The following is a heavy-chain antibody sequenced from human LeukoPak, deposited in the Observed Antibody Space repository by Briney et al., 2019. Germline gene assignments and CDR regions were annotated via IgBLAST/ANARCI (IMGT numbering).Heavy chain of an antibody. D-gene: IGHD6-19*01. J-gene: IGHJ3*02. V-gene: IGHV1-2*02. Sequence: ASVKVSCKASGYTFTGYYMHWVRQAPGQGLEWMGWINPNSGGTNYAQKFQGRVTMTRDTSISTAYMELSRLRSDDTAVYYCARAPGYSSGWYWGDAFDIWGQGTMVTVSS. CDR3: ARAPGYSSGWYWGDAFDI. CDR2: INPNSGGT. CDR1: GYTFTGYY.